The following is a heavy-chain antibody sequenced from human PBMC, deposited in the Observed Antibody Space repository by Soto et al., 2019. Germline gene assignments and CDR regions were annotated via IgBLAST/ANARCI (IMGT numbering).Heavy chain of an antibody. J-gene: IGHJ5*02. V-gene: IGHV4-39*01. CDR1: GGSISSSSYY. CDR3: AIPYCSGGSCYSGGWYDWFDP. D-gene: IGHD2-15*01. Sequence: QLQLQESGPGLVKPSETLSLTCTDSGGSISSSSYYWGWIRQPPGKGLELIGSIYYSGSTYYNPSIRSRTSLSVDTSKDQVSLKLSSLTSDDTVVYYCAIPYCSGGSCYSGGWYDWFDPWGQGTLVTVSS. CDR2: IYYSGST.